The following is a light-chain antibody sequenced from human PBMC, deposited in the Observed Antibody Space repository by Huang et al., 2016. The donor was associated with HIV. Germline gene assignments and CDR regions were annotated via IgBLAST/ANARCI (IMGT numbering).Light chain of an antibody. J-gene: IGKJ4*01. V-gene: IGKV3-20*01. CDR3: QQYGSSPLT. CDR1: QSVRSSS. Sequence: VLTQSPGTLSLSPGERATLSCRASQSVRSSSLAWSQQKPGQSPRLLIFGASNRATAIPDRFSGSWSATEFTLTISRLEPEDFAVYYCQQYGSSPLTFGGGTKVEIK. CDR2: GAS.